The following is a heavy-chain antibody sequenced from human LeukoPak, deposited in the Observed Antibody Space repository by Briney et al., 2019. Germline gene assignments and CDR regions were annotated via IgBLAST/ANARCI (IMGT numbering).Heavy chain of an antibody. CDR3: ARGPNRLPDY. CDR1: GGSIRSGGYY. D-gene: IGHD2-21*02. CDR2: IYYSGST. J-gene: IGHJ4*02. Sequence: SETLSLTCTVSGGSIRSGGYYWSWIRQHPGKGLEWIGYIYYSGSTYYNPSLKSRVTISVDTSKNQFSLKLSSVTAADTAVYYCARGPNRLPDYWGQGTLVTVSS. V-gene: IGHV4-31*03.